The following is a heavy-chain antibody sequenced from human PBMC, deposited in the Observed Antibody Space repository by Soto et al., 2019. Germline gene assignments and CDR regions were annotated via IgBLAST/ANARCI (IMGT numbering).Heavy chain of an antibody. V-gene: IGHV3-23*01. CDR3: AKRTRAVADPFDH. CDR1: GFTFSRYG. D-gene: IGHD6-19*01. CDR2: ISGSGGST. Sequence: GGSLRLSCAASGFTFSRYGMNWVRQAPGKGLEWVSAISGSGGSTYYADSVKGRFTISRDNSKNTLYLQMNSLRAEDTAVYYCAKRTRAVADPFDHWGQGTLVTVSS. J-gene: IGHJ4*02.